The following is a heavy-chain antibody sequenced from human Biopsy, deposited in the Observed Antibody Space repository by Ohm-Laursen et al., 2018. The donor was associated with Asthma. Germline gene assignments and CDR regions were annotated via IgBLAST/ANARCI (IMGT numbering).Heavy chain of an antibody. CDR3: AKDERLYYGSDSKYMQPVPLGD. J-gene: IGHJ4*02. V-gene: IGHV3-30*18. Sequence: SLRLSCTASGFSFSRYGMHRVRQAPGKGLEWVAVISFDGSNKYYGDSVKGRFTIARDNSKNTVYLQMNSLRAEDTAVYYCAKDERLYYGSDSKYMQPVPLGDWGQGTLVIVSA. D-gene: IGHD3-10*01. CDR1: GFSFSRYG. CDR2: ISFDGSNK.